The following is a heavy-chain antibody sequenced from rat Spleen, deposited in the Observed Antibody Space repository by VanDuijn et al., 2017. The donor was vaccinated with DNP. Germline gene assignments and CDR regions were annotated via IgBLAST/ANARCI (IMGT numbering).Heavy chain of an antibody. CDR1: GFTFGDYY. CDR2: ISTGGGTL. D-gene: IGHD1-11*01. J-gene: IGHJ2*01. Sequence: EVQLVESGGGLVQPGRSLKLSCAASGFTFGDYYMAWVRQAPKKGLEWVATISTGGGTLYYRDSVKGRFTISRDNTKNTLYLQMNSLRSEDTATYYCARGGRSYFDYWGHGVMVTVSS. CDR3: ARGGRSYFDY. V-gene: IGHV5-25*01.